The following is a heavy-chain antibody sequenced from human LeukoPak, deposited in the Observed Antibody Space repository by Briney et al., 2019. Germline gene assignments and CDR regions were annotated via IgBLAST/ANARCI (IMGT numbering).Heavy chain of an antibody. D-gene: IGHD6-19*01. CDR2: IYWNDDK. CDR1: GFSLSTTGVG. V-gene: IGHV2-5*01. Sequence: SGPTLVNPTQTLTLTCTFSGFSLSTTGVGVGWIRQPPGKALEWLALIYWNDDKRYSPSLKTRLTITKDTSKNQVVLTMTNMDPVDTATYYCARYISGWYWVYWGQGTLVTVSS. CDR3: ARYISGWYWVY. J-gene: IGHJ4*02.